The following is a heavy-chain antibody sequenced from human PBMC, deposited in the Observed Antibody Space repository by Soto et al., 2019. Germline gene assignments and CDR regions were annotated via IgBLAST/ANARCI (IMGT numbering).Heavy chain of an antibody. J-gene: IGHJ6*02. CDR1: GYSCTSYW. D-gene: IGHD3-16*02. CDR2: IYPGDSDT. V-gene: IGHV5-51*01. CDR3: ARQGDYVWGSYRYTWATYYYYGMDV. Sequence: GESLKICGKGSGYSCTSYWIGWVRQMPGKGLEWMGIIYPGDSDTRYSPSFQGQVTISADKSISTAYLQWSSLKASDTATYYCARQGDYVWGSYRYTWATYYYYGMDVWGQGTTVTVSS.